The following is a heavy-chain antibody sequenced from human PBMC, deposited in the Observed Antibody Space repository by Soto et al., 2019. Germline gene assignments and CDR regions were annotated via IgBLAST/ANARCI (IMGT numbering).Heavy chain of an antibody. CDR2: ISGSDIST. J-gene: IGHJ2*01. CDR3: AKEPVGPDWYFDL. V-gene: IGHV3-23*01. Sequence: DVQLLESGGGLVQPGGSLRLSCAASGFTFRSYAMSWVRQAPGKGLEWVSGISGSDISTHYTDSVKGRFTVSRDNSKNTLYLPMNSLRAEDPAVYNCAKEPVGPDWYFDLWGRGTLVTVSS. CDR1: GFTFRSYA.